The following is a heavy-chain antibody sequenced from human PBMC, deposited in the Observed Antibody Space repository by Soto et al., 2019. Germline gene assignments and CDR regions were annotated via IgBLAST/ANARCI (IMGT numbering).Heavy chain of an antibody. CDR2: ISAYNGNT. CDR1: GYTFTSYC. D-gene: IGHD4-17*01. Sequence: ASVKVSCKASGYTFTSYCISWVRQAPGQGLEWMGWISAYNGNTNYAQKLQGRVTMTTDTSTSTAYMELRSLRSDDTAVYYCARDSSPYGDYVGFDYWGQGTLVTVSS. CDR3: ARDSSPYGDYVGFDY. J-gene: IGHJ4*02. V-gene: IGHV1-18*01.